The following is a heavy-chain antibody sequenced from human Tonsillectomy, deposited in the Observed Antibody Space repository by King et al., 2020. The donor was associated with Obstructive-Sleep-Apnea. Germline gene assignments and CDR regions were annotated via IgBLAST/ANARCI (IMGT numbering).Heavy chain of an antibody. CDR1: GFTFSSYG. CDR2: ISGSGGST. V-gene: IGHV3-23*04. CDR3: AKDTSLKGSYYNLNWFDP. J-gene: IGHJ5*02. D-gene: IGHD3-10*01. Sequence: VQLVESGGGLVQPGGSLRLSCAASGFTFSSYGMSWVRQAPGKGLEWVSAISGSGGSTYHADSVKGRFTISRDNSKNTLYLQMNSLRAEDTAVYYCAKDTSLKGSYYNLNWFDPWGQGTLVTVSS.